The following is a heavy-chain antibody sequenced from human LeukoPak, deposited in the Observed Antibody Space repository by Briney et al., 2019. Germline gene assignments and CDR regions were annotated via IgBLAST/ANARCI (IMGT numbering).Heavy chain of an antibody. D-gene: IGHD3-10*01. V-gene: IGHV4-4*07. CDR2: IYTSGST. Sequence: SETLSLTCTVSGGSISSYYWSWIRQPAGKGLEWIGRIYTSGSTNYNPSLKSRVTMSVDTSKNQFSLKLSSVTAADTAVYYCARVWSVRGVMVFDPWGQGTLVTVSS. CDR3: ARVWSVRGVMVFDP. J-gene: IGHJ5*02. CDR1: GGSISSYY.